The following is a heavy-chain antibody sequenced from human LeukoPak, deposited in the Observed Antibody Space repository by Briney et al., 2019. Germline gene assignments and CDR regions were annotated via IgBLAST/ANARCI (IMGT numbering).Heavy chain of an antibody. J-gene: IGHJ4*02. CDR1: GFTFSSYA. Sequence: GGSLRLSCAASGFTFSSYAMHWVRQAPGKGLEWVAVISYDGSNKYYADSVKGRFTISRDNSKNTLYLQMNSLRAEDTAVYYCARDRSSIAALGGFDYWGQGTLVTVSS. CDR3: ARDRSSIAALGGFDY. V-gene: IGHV3-30*04. CDR2: ISYDGSNK. D-gene: IGHD6-6*01.